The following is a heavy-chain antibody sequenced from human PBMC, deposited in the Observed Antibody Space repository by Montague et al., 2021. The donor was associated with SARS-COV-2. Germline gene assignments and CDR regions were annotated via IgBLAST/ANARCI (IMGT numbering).Heavy chain of an antibody. Sequence: SETLSLTCAVYGGSFSGYYWSWIRQPPGKGLEWIGEINHSGSTNYNPFLKSRVTISVDTSKNQFSLKLGSVTAADTAVYYCARVRYYGSGTSLGMDVWGQGTTVTVSS. CDR2: INHSGST. D-gene: IGHD3-10*01. CDR3: ARVRYYGSGTSLGMDV. CDR1: GGSFSGYY. J-gene: IGHJ6*02. V-gene: IGHV4-34*01.